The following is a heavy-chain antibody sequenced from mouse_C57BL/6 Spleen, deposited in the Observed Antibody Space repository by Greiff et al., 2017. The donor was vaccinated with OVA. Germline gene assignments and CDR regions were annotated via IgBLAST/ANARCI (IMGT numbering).Heavy chain of an antibody. CDR1: GYTFTDYY. V-gene: IGHV1-76*01. CDR3: ASMIYYGYDGDY. D-gene: IGHD2-2*01. CDR2: IYPGSGNT. J-gene: IGHJ2*01. Sequence: QVQLKQSGAELVRPGASVKLSCKASGYTFTDYYINWVKQRPGQGLEWIARIYPGSGNTYYNEKFKGKATLTAQKSSSTAYMQLSSLTSEDSAVYFCASMIYYGYDGDYWGQGTTLTVSS.